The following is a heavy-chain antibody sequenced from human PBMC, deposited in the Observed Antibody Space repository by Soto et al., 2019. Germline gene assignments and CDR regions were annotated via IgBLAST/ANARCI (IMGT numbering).Heavy chain of an antibody. CDR3: VRGPYRSGSLYYLDY. CDR1: GYMFTYYY. D-gene: IGHD3-16*02. J-gene: IGHJ4*02. CDR2: INPNGGTT. Sequence: QVQLVQSGAEVEKPGASVKVSCKASGYMFTYYYIHWVRQGPGQGLEWMGIINPNGGTTTYAQNFQGRVTMTRDTSTCTVYMELTSLTSEDTAIYYCVRGPYRSGSLYYLDYWGQGTLVTVSS. V-gene: IGHV1-46*01.